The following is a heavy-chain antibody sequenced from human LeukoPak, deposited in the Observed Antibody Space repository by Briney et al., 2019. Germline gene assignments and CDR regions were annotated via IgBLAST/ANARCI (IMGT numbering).Heavy chain of an antibody. D-gene: IGHD6-6*01. J-gene: IGHJ4*02. CDR3: ARHTYARPFDF. CDR1: GGSISGSY. CDR2: IFYTGDN. Sequence: SETLSLTCTVSGGSISGSYWSWIWQPPGKGLEWIGYIFYTGDNNYNPSLKTRATVSMDTSKNQFSLKMTSVTAADTAVYYCARHTYARPFDFWGQGTLVTVSS. V-gene: IGHV4-59*08.